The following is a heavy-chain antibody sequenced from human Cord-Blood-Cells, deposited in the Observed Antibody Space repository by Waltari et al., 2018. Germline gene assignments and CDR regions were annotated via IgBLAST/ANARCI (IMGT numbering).Heavy chain of an antibody. CDR2: INPSGGRT. CDR3: ARDRGVRGVIDY. D-gene: IGHD3-10*01. Sequence: QVQLVQSGAEVKKPGASVKVSCKASGYTFTSYYMHWVRQAPGQGLEWMGIINPSGGRTSYAQKFQGRVTMTRDTSTSTVYMELSSLGSEDTAVYYCARDRGVRGVIDYWGQGTLVTVSS. V-gene: IGHV1-46*01. CDR1: GYTFTSYY. J-gene: IGHJ4*02.